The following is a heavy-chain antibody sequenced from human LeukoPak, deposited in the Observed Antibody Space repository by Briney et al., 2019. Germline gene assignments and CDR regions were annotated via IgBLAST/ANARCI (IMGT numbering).Heavy chain of an antibody. CDR2: ISDNGGST. J-gene: IGHJ4*02. V-gene: IGHV3-23*01. CDR1: GFTFSEYA. CDR3: AKDLRWGSASYCFDS. D-gene: IGHD3-16*01. Sequence: GGSLRLSCAVTGFTFSEYAMSWVRQAPGKGLEWVSGISDNGGSTYYVDSVKGRFTISRDNSKNTLILQMNSLRAEGTGLYFCAKDLRWGSASYCFDSWGQGTLVTVSS.